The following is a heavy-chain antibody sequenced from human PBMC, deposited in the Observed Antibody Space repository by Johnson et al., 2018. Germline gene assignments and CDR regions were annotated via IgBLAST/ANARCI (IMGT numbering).Heavy chain of an antibody. CDR3: AKDPSGAVADIAEYFQH. Sequence: EVQLVESGGGLVQPGGSLRLSCAASGFTFSSYAMSWVRQAPGKGLEWVSAISGSGDSTYYADSVKGRFTISRDNSKNTLYLQRNSLRAEDTAVYYCAKDPSGAVADIAEYFQHWGQGTLITVSS. CDR2: ISGSGDST. J-gene: IGHJ1*01. V-gene: IGHV3-23*04. D-gene: IGHD6-19*01. CDR1: GFTFSSYA.